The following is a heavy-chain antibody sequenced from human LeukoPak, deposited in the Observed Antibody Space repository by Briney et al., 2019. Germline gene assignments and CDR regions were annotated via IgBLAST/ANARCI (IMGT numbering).Heavy chain of an antibody. J-gene: IGHJ1*01. CDR3: ARGPPGPAGYFQY. D-gene: IGHD3-10*01. CDR1: GFTFSSYA. CDR2: ISYDGSNK. V-gene: IGHV3-30-3*01. Sequence: GGSLRLSCAASGFTFSSYAMHWVRQAPGKGLEWVAVISYDGSNKYYADSVKGRFTISRDNSKNTLYLQMNSLRFEDTAVYYCARGPPGPAGYFQYWGQGTLVTVSS.